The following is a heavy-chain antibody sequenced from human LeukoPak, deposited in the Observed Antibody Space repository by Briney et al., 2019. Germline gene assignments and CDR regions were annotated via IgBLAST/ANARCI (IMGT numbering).Heavy chain of an antibody. V-gene: IGHV3-7*01. Sequence: GGSLRLSCAASGFTFSQFWMSWVRQAPGKGLEWVANINEDGSEEYYVDSVKGRFTISRDNAKNSLYLQMNSLRAEDTAVYYCAKSGDIVVVVAAPDYWGQGTLVTVSS. D-gene: IGHD2-15*01. CDR2: INEDGSEE. CDR3: AKSGDIVVVVAAPDY. J-gene: IGHJ4*02. CDR1: GFTFSQFW.